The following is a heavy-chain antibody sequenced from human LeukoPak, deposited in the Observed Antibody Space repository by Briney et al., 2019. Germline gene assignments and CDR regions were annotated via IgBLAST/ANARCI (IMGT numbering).Heavy chain of an antibody. CDR1: GGTFSSYG. CDR2: IIPIFGTA. D-gene: IGHD6-13*01. V-gene: IGHV1-69*13. Sequence: SVKVSCKASGGTFSSYGISWVRQAPGQWLEWMGGIIPIFGTANYAQKFQGRVTITADESTSTAYMELSSLRSEDTAVYYCAREPIAAAGPRSYYYYGMDVWGQGTTVSVSS. CDR3: AREPIAAAGPRSYYYYGMDV. J-gene: IGHJ6*02.